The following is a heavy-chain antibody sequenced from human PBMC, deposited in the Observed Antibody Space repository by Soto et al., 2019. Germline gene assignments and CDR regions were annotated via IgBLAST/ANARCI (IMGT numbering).Heavy chain of an antibody. CDR3: ARRDWNDGGGRGYYGMDV. CDR2: INPNSGGT. D-gene: IGHD1-1*01. V-gene: IGHV1-2*04. Sequence: ASVKVSCKASGYTFTGYYMHWVRQAPGQGLEWMGWINPNSGGTNYAQKFQGWVDMTRDTSISTAYMELSRLRSDDAAVYYCARRDWNDGGGRGYYGMDVWGQGTTVTVSS. CDR1: GYTFTGYY. J-gene: IGHJ6*02.